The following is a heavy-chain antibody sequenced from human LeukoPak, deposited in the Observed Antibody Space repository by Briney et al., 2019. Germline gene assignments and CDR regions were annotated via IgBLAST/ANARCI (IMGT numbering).Heavy chain of an antibody. CDR2: ISSNGDNT. CDR1: GFTFSTYV. CDR3: VRGTGY. V-gene: IGHV3-64D*06. J-gene: IGHJ4*02. Sequence: GGSLRLSCSVSGFTFSTYVMHWVRQAPGKGLEYVSAISSNGDNTYCADSVKGRFTISRDNSKNTLYLQMSSLRADDTAVYYCVRGTGYWGQGTLVTVSS.